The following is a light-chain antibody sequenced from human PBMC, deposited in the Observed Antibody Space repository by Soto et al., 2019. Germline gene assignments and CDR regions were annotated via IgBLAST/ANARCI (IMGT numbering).Light chain of an antibody. CDR2: AAS. CDR3: QQSYSMPYA. CDR1: QTTNNY. V-gene: IGKV1-39*01. J-gene: IGKJ2*01. Sequence: DIQMTQSPSTLPASVGDRFTITCRASQTTNNYLNWYQLKPGKXPKXXIYAASTLQTGVPSRFTGSGSGTDLTITIISLQPEDYETYFCQQSYSMPYAFGPGTKVDIK.